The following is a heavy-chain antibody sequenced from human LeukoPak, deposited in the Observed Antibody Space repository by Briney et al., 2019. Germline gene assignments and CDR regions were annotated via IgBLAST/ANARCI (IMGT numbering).Heavy chain of an antibody. CDR2: ISGSGGST. CDR3: AKPDGRYYYDSSGLFDY. V-gene: IGHV3-23*01. D-gene: IGHD3-22*01. J-gene: IGHJ4*02. CDR1: GFTFSSYA. Sequence: GGSLRLSCAASGFTFSSYAMSWVRQAPGKGLEWVSAISGSGGSTYYADSVKGRFTISRDNSKNTLYLQVNSLRAEDTAVYYCAKPDGRYYYDSSGLFDYWGQGTLVTVSS.